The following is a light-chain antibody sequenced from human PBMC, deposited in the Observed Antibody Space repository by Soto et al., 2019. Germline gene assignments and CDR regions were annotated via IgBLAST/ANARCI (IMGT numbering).Light chain of an antibody. CDR3: QQTYSAPLT. CDR2: GAS. J-gene: IGKJ4*01. Sequence: DMPMTQSPSSLPASVGDRVNITCRASQSISNYLNWYQQKPGRAPRLLIHGASSLQGGVPSRFSGSGSGTDFTLTISSLQLEDFTTYYCQQTYSAPLTFGGGTKVEI. V-gene: IGKV1-39*01. CDR1: QSISNY.